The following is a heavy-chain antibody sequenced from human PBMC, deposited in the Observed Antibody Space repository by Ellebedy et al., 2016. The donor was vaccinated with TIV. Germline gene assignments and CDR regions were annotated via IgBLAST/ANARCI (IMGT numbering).Heavy chain of an antibody. CDR3: VRDAADNGCKFDY. Sequence: GESLKISCAASGFIVSSNYMNWVRQAPGKGLEWVSTISDSGANTYFPDSVKGRFTISRDNSKNTLYRQMSNLRAEDTAVYYCVRDAADNGCKFDYWGQGALVTVSS. CDR2: ISDSGANT. V-gene: IGHV3-53*01. D-gene: IGHD4-23*01. CDR1: GFIVSSNY. J-gene: IGHJ4*02.